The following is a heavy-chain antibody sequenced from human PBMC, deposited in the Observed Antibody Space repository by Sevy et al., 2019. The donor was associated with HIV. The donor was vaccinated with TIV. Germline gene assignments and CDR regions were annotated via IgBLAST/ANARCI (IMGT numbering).Heavy chain of an antibody. J-gene: IGHJ4*02. D-gene: IGHD4-17*01. Sequence: GGSLRLSCAASGFTFSSYAMSWVRQAPGKGLEWVSAISGSGGSTYYANSVKGRFTISRDNSKNTLYLQMNSLRAEDTAVYYCAKRPSTVVTAYYFDYWGQGTLVTVSS. CDR2: ISGSGGST. V-gene: IGHV3-23*01. CDR1: GFTFSSYA. CDR3: AKRPSTVVTAYYFDY.